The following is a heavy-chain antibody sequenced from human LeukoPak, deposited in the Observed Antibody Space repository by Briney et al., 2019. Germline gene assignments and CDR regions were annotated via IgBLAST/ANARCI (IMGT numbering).Heavy chain of an antibody. V-gene: IGHV1-2*06. CDR2: INPNSGGT. J-gene: IGHJ4*02. D-gene: IGHD3-10*01. CDR3: LVVSPSSVSYFDY. Sequence: ASVKVSCKASAYTFTGYYMHWVRQAPGQGLEWMGRINPNSGGTNYAQKFQGRVTMTRDTSISTAYMELSRLRSDDTAVYYCLVVSPSSVSYFDYWGQGTLVTVSS. CDR1: AYTFTGYY.